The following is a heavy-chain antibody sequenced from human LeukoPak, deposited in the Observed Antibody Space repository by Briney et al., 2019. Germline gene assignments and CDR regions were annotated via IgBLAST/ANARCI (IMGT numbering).Heavy chain of an antibody. Sequence: GGSLRLSCAASGFTFSSYAMHWVRQAPGKGLEWVAVISYDGSNKYYADSVKGRFTISRDNSKNPLYLQMNSLRAEDTAVYYCARDKGSQHAFDIWGQGTMVTVSS. V-gene: IGHV3-30-3*01. J-gene: IGHJ3*02. CDR1: GFTFSSYA. CDR3: ARDKGSQHAFDI. CDR2: ISYDGSNK.